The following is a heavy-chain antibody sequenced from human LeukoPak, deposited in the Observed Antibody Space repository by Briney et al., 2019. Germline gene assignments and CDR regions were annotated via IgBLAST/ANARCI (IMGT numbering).Heavy chain of an antibody. D-gene: IGHD6-19*01. CDR1: GYTFTGYY. V-gene: IGHV1-2*02. Sequence: ASVKVSCKASGYTFTGYYMHWVRQAPGQGLEWMGWINPNSGGTNYAQKFQGRVTMTRDTSISTAYMELSRLRSGDTAVYYCARDDSIEQWLVPFDYWGQGTLVTVSS. CDR2: INPNSGGT. J-gene: IGHJ4*02. CDR3: ARDDSIEQWLVPFDY.